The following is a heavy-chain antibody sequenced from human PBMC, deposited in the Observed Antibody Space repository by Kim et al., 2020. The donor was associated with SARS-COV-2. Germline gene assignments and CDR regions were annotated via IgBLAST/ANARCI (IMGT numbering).Heavy chain of an antibody. J-gene: IGHJ4*02. V-gene: IGHV3-30*01. D-gene: IGHD3-22*01. CDR3: ARVPSDYYIFDY. Sequence: YADSVKGRFTISRDNSKNTLYLQMNSLRAEDTAVYYCARVPSDYYIFDYWGQGTLVTVSS.